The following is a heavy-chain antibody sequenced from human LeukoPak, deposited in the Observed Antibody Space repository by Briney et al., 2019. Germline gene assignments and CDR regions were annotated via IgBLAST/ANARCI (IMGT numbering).Heavy chain of an antibody. V-gene: IGHV4-59*01. CDR3: ASSHPLGSNNDYYTPFDY. Sequence: SETLSLTCSVSGGSISNYYWSWIRQPPGKGLEWIGYLYYSGDTNYNPSLKSRVTISVDTSKNQFSLSLSSVTAADTAVYYCASSHPLGSNNDYYTPFDYWGLGTLVTVSS. J-gene: IGHJ4*02. D-gene: IGHD3-3*01. CDR2: LYYSGDT. CDR1: GGSISNYY.